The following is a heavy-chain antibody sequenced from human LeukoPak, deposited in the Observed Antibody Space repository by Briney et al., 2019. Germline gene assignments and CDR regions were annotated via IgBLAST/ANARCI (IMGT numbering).Heavy chain of an antibody. CDR2: IYTSGST. J-gene: IGHJ4*02. D-gene: IGHD1-26*01. CDR1: GGSISSYY. Sequence: SETLSLTCTVSGGSISSYYWNWIRQPPGKGLEWIGYIYTSGSTNYNPSLMSRVTMSVDTSKNHSSLNLSSVTAADTAVYYCASSYSGSYPFDYWGQGILVTVSS. V-gene: IGHV4-4*09. CDR3: ASSYSGSYPFDY.